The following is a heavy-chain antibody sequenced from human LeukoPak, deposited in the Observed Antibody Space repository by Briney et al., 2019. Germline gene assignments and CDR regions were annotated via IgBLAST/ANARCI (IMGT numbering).Heavy chain of an antibody. D-gene: IGHD3-3*01. CDR1: GFTFSNYA. Sequence: GGSLRLSCVASGFTFSNYAMSWVRQAPGKGLEWVAIISNDGSRKYYAHSVEGRFTISRDNSKNTLYLQMDSLRAEDTAVYYCARDRAWNYFDYWGQGTLVTVSS. CDR3: ARDRAWNYFDY. CDR2: ISNDGSRK. J-gene: IGHJ4*02. V-gene: IGHV3-30*03.